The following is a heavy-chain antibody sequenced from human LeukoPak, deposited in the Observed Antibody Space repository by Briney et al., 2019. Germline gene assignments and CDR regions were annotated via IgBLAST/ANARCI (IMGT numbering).Heavy chain of an antibody. Sequence: ASVKVSCKASGYTFISYAMNWVRQAPGQGLEWMGWISAYNGNTNYAQKLQGRVTMTTDTSTSTAHMELRSLRSDDTAVYYCARDWYYYDSSGFYYALRYWGQGTLVTASS. CDR1: GYTFISYA. CDR3: ARDWYYYDSSGFYYALRY. J-gene: IGHJ4*02. D-gene: IGHD3-22*01. V-gene: IGHV1-18*01. CDR2: ISAYNGNT.